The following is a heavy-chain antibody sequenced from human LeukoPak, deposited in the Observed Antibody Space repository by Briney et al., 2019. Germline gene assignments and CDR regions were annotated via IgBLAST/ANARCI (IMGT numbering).Heavy chain of an antibody. D-gene: IGHD3-22*01. CDR2: IYYSGST. J-gene: IGHJ2*01. CDR1: GGSISSYY. V-gene: IGHV4-59*01. CDR3: ARDYGGYYSKDWYFDL. Sequence: SETLSLTCTVSGGSISSYYWSWIRQPPGKGLEWIGYIYYSGSTNYNHSLKRRVTISVETSKNQFSLKLSSVTAADTAVYYCARDYGGYYSKDWYFDLWGRGTLVTVSS.